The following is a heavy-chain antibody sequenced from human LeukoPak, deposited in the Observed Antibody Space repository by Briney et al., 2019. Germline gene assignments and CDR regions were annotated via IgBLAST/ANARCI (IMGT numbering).Heavy chain of an antibody. CDR2: IYYSGST. D-gene: IGHD3-3*01. V-gene: IGHV4-59*01. Sequence: SETLSLTCTVSGGSISSYYWSWIRQPPGKGLEWTGYIYYSGSTNYNPSLKSRVTISVDTSKNQFSLKLSSVTAADTAVYYCARVTTDFWSGYEYYYYYGMDVWGQGTTVIVSS. CDR3: ARVTTDFWSGYEYYYYYGMDV. CDR1: GGSISSYY. J-gene: IGHJ6*02.